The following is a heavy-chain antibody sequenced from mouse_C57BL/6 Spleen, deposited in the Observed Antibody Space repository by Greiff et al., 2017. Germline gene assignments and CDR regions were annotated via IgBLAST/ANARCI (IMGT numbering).Heavy chain of an antibody. CDR2: ISDGGSYT. V-gene: IGHV5-4*01. CDR1: GFTFSSYA. J-gene: IGHJ2*01. Sequence: DVKLVESGGGLVKPGGSLKLSCAASGFTFSSYAISWVRQTPEKRLEWVATISDGGSYTYYPDNVKGRFTISRDNAKNNLYLQMSHLKSEDTAMYYCAREENWGQGTTLTVSS. CDR3: AREEN.